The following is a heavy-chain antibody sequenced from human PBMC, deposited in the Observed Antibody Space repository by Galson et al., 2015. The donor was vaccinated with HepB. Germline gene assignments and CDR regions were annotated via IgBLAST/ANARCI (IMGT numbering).Heavy chain of an antibody. CDR3: ARAGSGGGSSGVWFDP. CDR1: GGTFSSST. D-gene: IGHD6-6*01. Sequence: SVKVSCKASGGTFSSSTITWARQAPGQGLEWMGGIIPMFGTANYAQEFQGRVTITADESTSTANMELSSLRSEDTAVYYCARAGSGGGSSGVWFDPWGQGTLVTVSS. CDR2: IIPMFGTA. V-gene: IGHV1-69*13. J-gene: IGHJ5*02.